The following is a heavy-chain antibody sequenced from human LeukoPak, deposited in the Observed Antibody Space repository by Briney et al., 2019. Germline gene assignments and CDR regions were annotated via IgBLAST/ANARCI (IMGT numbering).Heavy chain of an antibody. Sequence: SQTLSLTCTVSGGSISSGSYYWSWIRQPAGKGLEWIGRIYTSGSTNYNPSLKSRVTISVDTSKNQFSLRLSSVTAADTAVYYCARDSYYGSGSSTLYYFDYWGQGTLVTVSS. D-gene: IGHD3-10*01. CDR3: ARDSYYGSGSSTLYYFDY. CDR2: IYTSGST. J-gene: IGHJ4*02. CDR1: GGSISSGSYY. V-gene: IGHV4-61*02.